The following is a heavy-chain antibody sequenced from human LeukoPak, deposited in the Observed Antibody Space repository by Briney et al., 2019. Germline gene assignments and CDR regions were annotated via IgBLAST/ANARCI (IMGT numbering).Heavy chain of an antibody. Sequence: PSETLSLICTVSGGSISHYYWSWIRQPPGKGLEWIGYIYYSGSTNYNPSLKSRVTISLDTSKNQFSLKLSSVTAADTAVYYCASHPSGSYGQVDCWGQETLVTVSS. D-gene: IGHD1-26*01. CDR3: ASHPSGSYGQVDC. CDR1: GGSISHYY. CDR2: IYYSGST. J-gene: IGHJ4*02. V-gene: IGHV4-59*01.